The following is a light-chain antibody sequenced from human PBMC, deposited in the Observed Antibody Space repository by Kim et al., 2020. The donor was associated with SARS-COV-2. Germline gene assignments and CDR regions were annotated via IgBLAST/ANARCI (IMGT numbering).Light chain of an antibody. Sequence: EIVLTQSPGTLSLSPGERATLSCRASQSVSSSYLAWYQQEPGQAPRLLIYGASTRATGIPGRFSGSGSGTEFTLTISSLQSEDFAVYYCQQYSHWPLTFGGGTKVDIK. CDR3: QQYSHWPLT. V-gene: IGKV3-15*01. CDR2: GAS. J-gene: IGKJ4*01. CDR1: QSVSSSY.